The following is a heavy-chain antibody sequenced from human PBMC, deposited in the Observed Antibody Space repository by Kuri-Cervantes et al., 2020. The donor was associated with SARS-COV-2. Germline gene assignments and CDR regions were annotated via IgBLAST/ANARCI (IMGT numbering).Heavy chain of an antibody. D-gene: IGHD4-17*01. Sequence: ASVKVSCKVSGYTLTELSMHWVRQAPGQGLEWMGWINPNSGGTNYAQKFQGRVTMTRDTSISTAYMELSRLRSDDTAVYYCARVPYYGPLDYWGQGTLVTVSS. J-gene: IGHJ4*02. CDR1: GYTLTELS. V-gene: IGHV1-2*02. CDR3: ARVPYYGPLDY. CDR2: INPNSGGT.